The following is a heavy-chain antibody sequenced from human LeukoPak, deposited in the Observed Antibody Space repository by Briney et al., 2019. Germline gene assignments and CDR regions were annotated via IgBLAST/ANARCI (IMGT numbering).Heavy chain of an antibody. V-gene: IGHV4-61*01. D-gene: IGHD6-13*01. CDR1: GGSVSSGSYY. J-gene: IGHJ4*02. CDR2: IYYSGST. Sequence: KTSETLSLTCTVSGGSVSSGSYYWSWIRQPPGKGLEWIGYIYYSGSTNYNPSLKSRVTISVDTSKNQFSLKLSSVTAADTAVYYCATGKLVLDYWGQGTLVTVSS. CDR3: ATGKLVLDY.